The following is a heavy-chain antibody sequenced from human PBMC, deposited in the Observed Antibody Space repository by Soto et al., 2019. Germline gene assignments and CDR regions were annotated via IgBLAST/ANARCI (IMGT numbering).Heavy chain of an antibody. J-gene: IGHJ6*02. Sequence: GESLKISCKGSGYSFTSYWISWVRQMPGKGLEWMGRIDPSDSYTNYSPSFQGHVTISADKSISTAYLQWSSLKASDTAMYYCARDYCSGGSSYFYYYGTDVWGQGTTVTVSS. CDR2: IDPSDSYT. CDR1: GYSFTSYW. CDR3: ARDYCSGGSSYFYYYGTDV. D-gene: IGHD2-15*01. V-gene: IGHV5-10-1*01.